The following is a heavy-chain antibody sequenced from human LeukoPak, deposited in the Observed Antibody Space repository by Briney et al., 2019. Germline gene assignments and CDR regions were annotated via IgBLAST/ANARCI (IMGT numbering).Heavy chain of an antibody. CDR1: GFTFSSYA. J-gene: IGHJ4*02. CDR2: INDNGGGS. V-gene: IGHV3-23*01. D-gene: IGHD2-21*02. CDR3: AKGHTAGALYYFDY. Sequence: GGSLRLSCAGSGFTFSSYAMSWVRQAPGKGLEWVSTINDNGGGSCSADSVRGRFTISRDNSKNTLSLQMNSLRAEDTAVYYCAKGHTAGALYYFDYWGQGTLVTVSS.